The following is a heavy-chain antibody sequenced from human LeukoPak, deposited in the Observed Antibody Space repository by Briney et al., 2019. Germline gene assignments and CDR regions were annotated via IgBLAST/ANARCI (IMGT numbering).Heavy chain of an antibody. V-gene: IGHV1-18*01. CDR3: ARDTITHARYYYYYYMDV. Sequence: GATVKVSCKASGYTFTSYGISWVREAPGQGLEWMGWISAYNGNTNYAQKLQGRFTMTTDTSTSTAYMELRSLRSDDTAVYYCARDTITHARYYYYYYMDVWGKGTTVTVSS. CDR1: GYTFTSYG. D-gene: IGHD5-12*01. J-gene: IGHJ6*03. CDR2: ISAYNGNT.